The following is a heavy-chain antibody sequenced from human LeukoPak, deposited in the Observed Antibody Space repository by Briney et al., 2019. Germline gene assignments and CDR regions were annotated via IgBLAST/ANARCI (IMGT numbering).Heavy chain of an antibody. Sequence: SETLSLTCAIHGGSLTDYFWTWIRQPPGKGLEWIGEINHSGSTNYNPSLKSRVTISVDTSKNQFSLKLSSVTAADTAVYYCARASTIPDFWSGYYYLFDYWGQGTLVTVSS. V-gene: IGHV4-34*01. CDR1: GGSLTDYF. CDR3: ARASTIPDFWSGYYYLFDY. CDR2: INHSGST. J-gene: IGHJ4*02. D-gene: IGHD3-3*01.